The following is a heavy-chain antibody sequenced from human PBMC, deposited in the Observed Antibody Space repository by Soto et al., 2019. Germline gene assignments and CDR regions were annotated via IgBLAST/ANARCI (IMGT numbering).Heavy chain of an antibody. V-gene: IGHV3-30*18. J-gene: IGHJ6*02. CDR3: AKGHAAGTPVGHRSGRGYGMDV. CDR2: ISYDGSNK. D-gene: IGHD2-15*01. Sequence: QVQLVESGGGVVQPGRSLRLSCAASGFTFSSYGMHWVRQAPGKGLEWVAVISYDGSNKYYADSVKGRFTISRDNSKNAVYLRSTSPRAEDPAVYYCAKGHAAGTPVGHRSGRGYGMDVWGQGTTVTVSS. CDR1: GFTFSSYG.